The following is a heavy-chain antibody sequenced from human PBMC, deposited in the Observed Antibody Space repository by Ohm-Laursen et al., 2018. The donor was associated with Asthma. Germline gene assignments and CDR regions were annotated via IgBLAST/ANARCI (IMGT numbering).Heavy chain of an antibody. CDR1: GGSISSSNW. D-gene: IGHD3-22*01. J-gene: IGHJ4*02. CDR3: ARMGQNYYDSSGYWGS. CDR2: IYHSGST. Sequence: SDTLSLTCAVSGGSISSSNWWSWVRQPPGKGLEWIGEIYHSGSTNYNPSLKSRVTISVDKSKNQFSLKLSSVTAADTAVHYCARMGQNYYDSSGYWGSWGQGTLVTVSS. V-gene: IGHV4-4*02.